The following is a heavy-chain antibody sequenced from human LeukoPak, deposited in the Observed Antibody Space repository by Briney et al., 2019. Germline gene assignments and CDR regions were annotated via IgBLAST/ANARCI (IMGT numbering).Heavy chain of an antibody. Sequence: GESLKISCAASGFTFSSYGMHWVRQAPGKGLEWVAVISYDGSNKYDADSVKGRFTISRDNSKNTLYLQMNSLRAEDTAAYYCAKGYYFDILSGYSSLDSWGQGTLVTVSS. D-gene: IGHD3-9*01. CDR2: ISYDGSNK. CDR1: GFTFSSYG. V-gene: IGHV3-30*18. J-gene: IGHJ4*02. CDR3: AKGYYFDILSGYSSLDS.